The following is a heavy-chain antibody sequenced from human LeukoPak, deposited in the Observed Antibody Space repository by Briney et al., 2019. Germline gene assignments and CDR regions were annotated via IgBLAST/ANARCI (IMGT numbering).Heavy chain of an antibody. J-gene: IGHJ4*02. Sequence: PSETLSLTCTVSGGSISSSNSYWGWIRQPPGQGLEWIGTVFYSGSPYYNPSLKSRVTISMDTSKNQFSLNLTSVTAADTAVYYCATAYYDSTGYYYALDYWGQGTLVTVSS. CDR1: GGSISSSNSY. V-gene: IGHV4-39*07. CDR3: ATAYYDSTGYYYALDY. D-gene: IGHD3-22*01. CDR2: VFYSGSP.